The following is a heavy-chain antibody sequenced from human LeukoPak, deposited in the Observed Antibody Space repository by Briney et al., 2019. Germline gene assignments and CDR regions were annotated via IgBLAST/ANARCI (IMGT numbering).Heavy chain of an antibody. V-gene: IGHV4-30-4*01. Sequence: PSQTLSLTCTVSGGSISSGEYYWSWIRQPPGKGLEWIGYIYYSGSTYYNPSLKSRVTISVDTSKNQFSLKLSSVTAADTAVYYCARVSHYCSGGSCYLVRYYFDYWGQGTLVTVSS. CDR2: IYYSGST. CDR1: GGSISSGEYY. D-gene: IGHD2-15*01. J-gene: IGHJ4*02. CDR3: ARVSHYCSGGSCYLVRYYFDY.